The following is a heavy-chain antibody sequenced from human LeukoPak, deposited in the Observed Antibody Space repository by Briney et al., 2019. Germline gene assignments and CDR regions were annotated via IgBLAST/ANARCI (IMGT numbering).Heavy chain of an antibody. Sequence: SETLSLTCTVSGGSISGYYWSWIRQPAGKGLEWIGHIYSSGTTNYNPSLKSRVTMSMDTSKNQFSLRLTSVTAADTAVYYCAREGSSAYAWFDPWGQGTLVTVSS. CDR2: IYSSGTT. CDR3: AREGSSAYAWFDP. CDR1: GGSISGYY. J-gene: IGHJ5*02. D-gene: IGHD3-22*01. V-gene: IGHV4-4*07.